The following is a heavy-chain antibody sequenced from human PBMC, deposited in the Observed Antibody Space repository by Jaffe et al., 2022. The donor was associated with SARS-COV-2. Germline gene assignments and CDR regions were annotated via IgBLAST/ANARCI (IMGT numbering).Heavy chain of an antibody. V-gene: IGHV1-2*02. CDR1: GYTFTGYY. CDR2: INPNSGGT. J-gene: IGHJ4*02. Sequence: QVQLVQSGAEVKKPGASVKVSCKASGYTFTGYYMHWVRQAPGQGLEWMGWINPNSGGTNYAQKFQGRVTMTRDTSISTAYMELSRLRSDDTAVYYCARDYYDSSGYPIPPASENEFDYWGQGTLVTVSS. CDR3: ARDYYDSSGYPIPPASENEFDY. D-gene: IGHD3-22*01.